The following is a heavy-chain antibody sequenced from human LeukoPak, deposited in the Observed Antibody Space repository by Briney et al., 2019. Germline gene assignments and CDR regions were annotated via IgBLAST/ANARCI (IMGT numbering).Heavy chain of an antibody. CDR2: ISAYNGST. V-gene: IGHV1-18*01. CDR1: GYTFTSYG. Sequence: ASVKVSCKASGYTFTSYGISWVRQAPGQGLEWMGWISAYNGSTNYAQKLQGRVTMTTDTSTSTAYMELRSLRSDDTAVYYCATTPELYSSSWLDYWGQGTLVTVSS. CDR3: ATTPELYSSSWLDY. J-gene: IGHJ4*02. D-gene: IGHD6-13*01.